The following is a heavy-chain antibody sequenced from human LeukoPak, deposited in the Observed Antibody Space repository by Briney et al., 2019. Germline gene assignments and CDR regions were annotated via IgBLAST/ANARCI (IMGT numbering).Heavy chain of an antibody. CDR2: IYYSGST. CDR3: ARTDILTGSIDP. J-gene: IGHJ5*02. CDR1: GGSISSGDYY. V-gene: IGHV4-30-4*01. Sequence: SETLSLTCTVSGGSISSGDYYWSWIRQPPGKGLEWIGYIYYSGSTYYNPSLESRVTISVDTSKNQFSLKLSSVTAADTAVYYCARTDILTGSIDPWGQGTLVTVSS. D-gene: IGHD3-9*01.